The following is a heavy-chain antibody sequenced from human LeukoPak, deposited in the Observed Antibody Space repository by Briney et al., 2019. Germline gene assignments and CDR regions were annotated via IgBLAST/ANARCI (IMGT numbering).Heavy chain of an antibody. CDR3: TRDTDGSLDY. V-gene: IGHV3-7*01. J-gene: IGHJ4*02. CDR2: IKQDGSTK. CDR1: GFTFTNSW. D-gene: IGHD1-26*01. Sequence: GGSLRLSCAASGFTFTNSWMAWVRQAPGKGLEWVANIKQDGSTKHYADSLKGRFTISRDNPKNSLYLQMNNLRADDTAVYYCTRDTDGSLDYWGQGILDTVAS.